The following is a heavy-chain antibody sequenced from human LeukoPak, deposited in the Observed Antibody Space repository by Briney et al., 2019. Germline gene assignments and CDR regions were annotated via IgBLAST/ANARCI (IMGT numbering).Heavy chain of an antibody. J-gene: IGHJ4*02. V-gene: IGHV1-69*01. Sequence: VASVKVSCKASGGNFRTFTFTWVRQAPGQGLECLGGIIPVFDTANYAQKFEGRVTMTADASTSTVHMELSGLRSEDTAVYYCASWAGNTGSDSWSGPFDYWGQGSLVTVSS. CDR2: IIPVFDTA. CDR3: ASWAGNTGSDSWSGPFDY. CDR1: GGNFRTFT. D-gene: IGHD3-3*01.